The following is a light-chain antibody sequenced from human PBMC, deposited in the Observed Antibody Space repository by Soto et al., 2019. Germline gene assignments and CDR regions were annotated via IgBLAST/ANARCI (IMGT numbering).Light chain of an antibody. V-gene: IGLV2-8*01. CDR2: EVS. CDR1: SSDVGGYNY. Sequence: QSALTQPPSASGSPGQSVTISCTGTSSDVGGYNYVSWYQQHPGKAPKLMIYEVSKRPSGVPDRFSGSKSGNTASLTISGLQAEDEADYSCNSFTTISNRVFGTGTQVTV. CDR3: NSFTTISNRV. J-gene: IGLJ1*01.